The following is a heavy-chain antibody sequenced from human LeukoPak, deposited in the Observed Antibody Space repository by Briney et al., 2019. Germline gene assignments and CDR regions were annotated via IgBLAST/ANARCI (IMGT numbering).Heavy chain of an antibody. CDR2: IYYSGST. Sequence: SETLSLTCTVSGGSISSSSYYWGWIRQPPGKGLEWIGSIYYSGSTYYNPSLKSRVTISVDTSKNQFFLKLSSVTAADTAVYYCARLEVQLWSFGYWGQGTLVTVSS. J-gene: IGHJ4*02. CDR3: ARLEVQLWSFGY. V-gene: IGHV4-39*01. D-gene: IGHD5-18*01. CDR1: GGSISSSSYY.